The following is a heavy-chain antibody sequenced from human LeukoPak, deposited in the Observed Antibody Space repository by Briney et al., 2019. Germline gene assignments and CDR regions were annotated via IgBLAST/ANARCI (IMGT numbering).Heavy chain of an antibody. CDR1: GGSIRSSYYY. CDR3: ARVLDSSDDAFDI. J-gene: IGHJ3*02. V-gene: IGHV4-39*07. Sequence: SETLSLTCTVSGGSIRSSYYYWGWIRQPPGKGLEWIGSIYDSGSTYYNPSLKSRVTISVDTSKNQFSLKLSSVTAADTAVYYCARVLDSSDDAFDIWGQGTMVTVSS. CDR2: IYDSGST. D-gene: IGHD3-22*01.